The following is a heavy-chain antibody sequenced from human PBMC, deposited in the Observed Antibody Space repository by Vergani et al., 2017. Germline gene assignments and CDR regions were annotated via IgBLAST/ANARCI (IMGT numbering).Heavy chain of an antibody. CDR2: ISPGASTV. V-gene: IGHV3-11*04. CDR1: GFKFSDHY. Sequence: LEESGGGSVKPGGSLRLSCAASGFKFSDHYMSWIRQAPGKGLEWVSHISPGASTVSYTDSVTGRFTVSRDNDNNSLTLGMTTPRVEDTAVYYCAKDPGISTTRRYYAMNVWGQGTTVTVAS. D-gene: IGHD3-10*01. CDR3: AKDPGISTTRRYYAMNV. J-gene: IGHJ6*01.